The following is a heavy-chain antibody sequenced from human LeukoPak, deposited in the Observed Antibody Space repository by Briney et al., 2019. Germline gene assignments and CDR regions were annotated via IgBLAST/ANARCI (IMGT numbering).Heavy chain of an antibody. J-gene: IGHJ5*02. CDR1: GGSISSGSYY. V-gene: IGHV4-61*01. CDR3: ARRKYYGSGSYYNVERRNWFDP. D-gene: IGHD3-10*01. Sequence: PSETLSLTCTVSGGSISSGSYYWSWIRQPPGKGLEWIGYIYYSGSTNYNPSLKSRVTISVDTSKNQFSLKLSSVTAADTAVYYCARRKYYGSGSYYNVERRNWFDPWGQGTLVTVSS. CDR2: IYYSGST.